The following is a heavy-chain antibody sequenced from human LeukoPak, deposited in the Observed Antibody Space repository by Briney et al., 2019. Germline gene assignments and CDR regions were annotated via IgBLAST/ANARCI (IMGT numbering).Heavy chain of an antibody. CDR1: GFSFSRVW. CDR2: IKLDGSEK. Sequence: GGSLRLSCAASGFSFSRVWMSWVRQAPGKGSEWVASIKLDGSEKYYVDSVKGRFTISRDNAKNSLYLQMNTLRAEDTAVYYCVKEGYWGQGTLVTVSS. J-gene: IGHJ4*02. CDR3: VKEGY. V-gene: IGHV3-7*01.